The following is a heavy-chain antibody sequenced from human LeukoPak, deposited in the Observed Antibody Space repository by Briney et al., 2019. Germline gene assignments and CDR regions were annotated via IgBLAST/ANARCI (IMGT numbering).Heavy chain of an antibody. CDR1: GFTFSSYS. J-gene: IGHJ4*02. CDR2: ISSSSSYI. V-gene: IGHV3-21*01. Sequence: PGGSLRLSCAASGFTFSSYSMNWVSQAPGKGLEWVSSISSSSSYIYYADSVKGRFTISRDNAKNSLYLQMNSLRAEDTAVYYCARTRDYDFWSGYYFDYWGQGTLVTVSS. D-gene: IGHD3-3*01. CDR3: ARTRDYDFWSGYYFDY.